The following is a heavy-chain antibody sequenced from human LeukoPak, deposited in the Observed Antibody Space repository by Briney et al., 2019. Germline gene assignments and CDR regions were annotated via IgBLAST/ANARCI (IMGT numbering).Heavy chain of an antibody. D-gene: IGHD2-2*01. CDR3: ARHREKSSYYGVDWFDP. CDR1: GGSITSYY. CDR2: IYFTGTGST. V-gene: IGHV4-59*08. J-gene: IGHJ5*02. Sequence: SETLSLTCTVSGGSITSYYWSWIRQPPGKGLEWIGYIYFTGTGSTNYSPSLKSRVTISVDTSKNQFSLKLSSVTAADTAVYYCARHREKSSYYGVDWFDPWGQGTLVPSPQ.